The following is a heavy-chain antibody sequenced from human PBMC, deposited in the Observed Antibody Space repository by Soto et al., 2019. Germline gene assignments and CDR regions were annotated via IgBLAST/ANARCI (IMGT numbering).Heavy chain of an antibody. CDR2: MNPNSGNT. D-gene: IGHD1-20*01. CDR1: VYTFTSYD. V-gene: IGHV1-8*01. CDR3: AREYNWSQRFDP. Sequence: QVQLVQSGAEVKKPGASVKVSCKASVYTFTSYDINWVRQAPGQGLEWMGWMNPNSGNTGYAQKFQGRVTMTRNTSISTAYMELSSLRSEDTAVYYCAREYNWSQRFDPWGQGPLVTVSS. J-gene: IGHJ5*02.